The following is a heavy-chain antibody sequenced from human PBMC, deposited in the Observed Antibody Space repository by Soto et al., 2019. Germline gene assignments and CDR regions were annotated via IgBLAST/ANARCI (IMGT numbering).Heavy chain of an antibody. Sequence: SETLSLTCTVSGGSISSYYWSWIRQPPGKGLEWIGYINYSGSTNYNPSLKSRVTISVDTSKNQFSLQVFSVTPEDTAVYYCAMGRLTYHGMDVWGQGTTVTVSS. V-gene: IGHV4-59*12. CDR2: INYSGST. J-gene: IGHJ6*02. CDR1: GGSISSYY. D-gene: IGHD3-10*01. CDR3: AMGRLTYHGMDV.